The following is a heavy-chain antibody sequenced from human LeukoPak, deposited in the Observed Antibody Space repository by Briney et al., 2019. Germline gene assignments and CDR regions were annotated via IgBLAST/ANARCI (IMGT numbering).Heavy chain of an antibody. D-gene: IGHD3-10*01. CDR1: GYTFTDYY. Sequence: ASVKVSCKASGYTFTDYYMHWVRQAPGQGLEWMGWINPNSGGTNYAQKFRGRVTMTRDTSISTAYMELSRLRSDDTAVYYCARGPRITLVRDVTQTLDYWGQGTLVTVSS. CDR3: ARGPRITLVRDVTQTLDY. CDR2: INPNSGGT. J-gene: IGHJ4*02. V-gene: IGHV1-2*02.